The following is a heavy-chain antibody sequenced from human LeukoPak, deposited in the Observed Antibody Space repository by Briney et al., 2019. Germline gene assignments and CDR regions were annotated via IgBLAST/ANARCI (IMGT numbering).Heavy chain of an antibody. Sequence: SGTLSLTCAVSGGSISSSNWWSWVRQPPGKGLEWIGEIYHSGSTNYNPSLKSRATISVDKSKNQFSLKLSSVTAADTAVYYCARDVGSRYDFWSGYPNDAFDIWGQGTMVTVSS. CDR1: GGSISSSNW. D-gene: IGHD3-3*01. CDR2: IYHSGST. V-gene: IGHV4-4*02. CDR3: ARDVGSRYDFWSGYPNDAFDI. J-gene: IGHJ3*02.